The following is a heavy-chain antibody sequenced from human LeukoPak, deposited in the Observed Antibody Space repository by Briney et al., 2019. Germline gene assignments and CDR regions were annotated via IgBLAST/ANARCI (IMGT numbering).Heavy chain of an antibody. D-gene: IGHD3-10*01. J-gene: IGHJ4*02. V-gene: IGHV3-48*03. CDR1: GFTFSSYE. CDR2: ISSSGSTI. CDR3: ARDTITMVRGVIIPYYFDY. Sequence: GGSLRLSCAASGFTFSSYEMNWVRQAPGKGLEWVSYISSSGSTINYADSVKGRFTISRDNAKNSLYLQMNSLRAEDTAVYYCARDTITMVRGVIIPYYFDYWGQGTLVTVSS.